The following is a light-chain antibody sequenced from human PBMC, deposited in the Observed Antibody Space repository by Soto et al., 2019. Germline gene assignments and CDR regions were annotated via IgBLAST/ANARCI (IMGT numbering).Light chain of an antibody. V-gene: IGKV3-11*01. J-gene: IGKJ2*01. CDR3: QQRSNSYT. Sequence: EIVLTQSPATLSLSPGERATLSCRASQSVSSYLAWYQQTPGQAPRLLIYDASNRATGIPARVSGSGSGTDSTLTISSLEPEHLAVYYCQQRSNSYTFGQDTKLEIK. CDR2: DAS. CDR1: QSVSSY.